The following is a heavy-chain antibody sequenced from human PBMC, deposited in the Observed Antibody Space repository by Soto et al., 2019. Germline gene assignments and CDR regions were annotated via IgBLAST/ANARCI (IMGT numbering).Heavy chain of an antibody. V-gene: IGHV1-3*01. Sequence: QVQLVQSGAEVKKPGASVKVSCKASGYTFTSYAMHWVRQAPGQRLEWMGWINAGNGNTKYSQKFQGRVTITRDTSGRTAYMGLSSLRSEDTAVYYCAGGFSGGDADWFAPWGQGTLVTVSS. CDR2: INAGNGNT. J-gene: IGHJ5*02. CDR1: GYTFTSYA. CDR3: AGGFSGGDADWFAP. D-gene: IGHD2-21*02.